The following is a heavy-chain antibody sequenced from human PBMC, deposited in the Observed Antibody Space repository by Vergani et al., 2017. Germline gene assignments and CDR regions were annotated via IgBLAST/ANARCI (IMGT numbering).Heavy chain of an antibody. CDR1: GGTFSSYA. V-gene: IGHV1-69*01. Sequence: QVQLVQSGAEVKKPGSSVKVSCKASGGTFSSYAISWVRQAPGQGLGWMGGIIPIFGTANYAPKFQGRVTITADESTSTAYMELSSLRSEDTAVYYCARDRVAYCGGDCYLFDYWGQGTLVTVSS. CDR3: ARDRVAYCGGDCYLFDY. CDR2: IIPIFGTA. D-gene: IGHD2-21*01. J-gene: IGHJ4*02.